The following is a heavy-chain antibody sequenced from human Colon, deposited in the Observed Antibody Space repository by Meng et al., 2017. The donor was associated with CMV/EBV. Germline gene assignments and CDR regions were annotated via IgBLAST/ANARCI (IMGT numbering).Heavy chain of an antibody. V-gene: IGHV3-23*01. Sequence: GGSLRLSCAASGFTFNIYSMSWVRQAPGRGLEWVSGITPSGGSPYYAEPVKGRFTISRDNSKNTLYLQMDGLRAEDTAVYYCAKGTVVFRPYYYGLDVWGQGTTVTVSS. J-gene: IGHJ6*02. CDR3: AKGTVVFRPYYYGLDV. CDR1: GFTFNIYS. CDR2: ITPSGGSP. D-gene: IGHD2-15*01.